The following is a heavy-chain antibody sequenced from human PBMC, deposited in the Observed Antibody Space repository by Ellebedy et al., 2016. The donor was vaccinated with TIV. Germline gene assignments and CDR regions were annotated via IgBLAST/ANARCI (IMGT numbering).Heavy chain of an antibody. CDR3: ARDASVYGDSVYWYFDL. V-gene: IGHV3-48*04. Sequence: GGSLRLSCAVSGFTFSAYSMNWVRQAPGKGLEWVSYISTGSSTIYYADSVKGRFTISIDNAKNSLYLQMNSLRAEDTAVYYCARDASVYGDSVYWYFDLWGRGTLVGVSS. CDR1: GFTFSAYS. D-gene: IGHD4-17*01. CDR2: ISTGSSTI. J-gene: IGHJ2*01.